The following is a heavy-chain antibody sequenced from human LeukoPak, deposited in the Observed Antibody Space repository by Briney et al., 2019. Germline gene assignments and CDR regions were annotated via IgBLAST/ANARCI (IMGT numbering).Heavy chain of an antibody. D-gene: IGHD3-10*01. CDR3: ARDSWFGEFDP. CDR1: GFTFSSYW. J-gene: IGHJ5*02. Sequence: GGSLRLSCAASGFTFSSYWMSWVRQAPGKGLEWVANIKQDGSEKYYVDSVKGRFTISRDNAKNSLYLQMYSLRAEDTAVYYCARDSWFGEFDPWGQGTLVTVSS. V-gene: IGHV3-7*03. CDR2: IKQDGSEK.